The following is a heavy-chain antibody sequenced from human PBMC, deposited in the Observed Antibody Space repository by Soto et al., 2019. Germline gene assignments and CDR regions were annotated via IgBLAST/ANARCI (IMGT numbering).Heavy chain of an antibody. J-gene: IGHJ5*01. CDR3: ASQDPPRDLYCTSYSCYVGWFES. Sequence: QVQLDQSGAEVKKPGSSVKVSCKASGGAFGTFAISWVRQAPGQGLEWMGGIIPIYGTAHYAQIFKGRGTISADASTDTGYMEVPSLTSADTPVYFFASQDPPRDLYCTSYSCYVGWFESWGQGTLVTVST. CDR1: GGAFGTFA. D-gene: IGHD2-2*01. CDR2: IIPIYGTA. V-gene: IGHV1-69*01.